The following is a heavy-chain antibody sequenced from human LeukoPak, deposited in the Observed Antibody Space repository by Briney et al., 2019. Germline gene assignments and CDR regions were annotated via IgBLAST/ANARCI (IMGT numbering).Heavy chain of an antibody. J-gene: IGHJ6*02. CDR3: ARGLRGMADSYYYGMDL. CDR1: GFTFSTFP. D-gene: IGHD3-16*01. V-gene: IGHV3-64D*06. CDR2: ISRNGDTT. Sequence: GGSLRLSCSASGFTFSTFPMHWVRQAPGKGLEYFSAISRNGDTTYYADSVKGRFTISRDNSKNTLYLQMSSLRPEDTAVYYCARGLRGMADSYYYGMDLWGQGTTVTVSS.